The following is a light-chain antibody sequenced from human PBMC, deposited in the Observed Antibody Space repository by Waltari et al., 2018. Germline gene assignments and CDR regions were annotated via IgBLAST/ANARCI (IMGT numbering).Light chain of an antibody. CDR1: RNVNTY. CDR2: AAS. Sequence: DTQMTQSPSSLSASVGDRVTITCRASRNVNTYLNWFHQKPGKAPKLLNYAASSLQGGVPLRFRGSGSGTDITLTISKLRPEDAGTFYCQQSDNTPLTFGGGTKVEI. V-gene: IGKV1-39*01. J-gene: IGKJ4*01. CDR3: QQSDNTPLT.